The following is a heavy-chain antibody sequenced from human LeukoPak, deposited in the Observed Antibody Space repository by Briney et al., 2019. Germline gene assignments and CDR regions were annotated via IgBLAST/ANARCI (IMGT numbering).Heavy chain of an antibody. CDR2: ITGTGGST. CDR3: AKVRDTRDWYKDAFDV. V-gene: IGHV3-23*01. D-gene: IGHD6-19*01. Sequence: GSLRLSCAASGFTFSSYAMSWVRQAPGKGLEWVSAITGTGGSTYYVASVKGRFTVSRDNSRNTLYLQMSSLRAEDSAMYYCAKVRDTRDWYKDAFDVWGQGTRVTVSS. J-gene: IGHJ3*01. CDR1: GFTFSSYA.